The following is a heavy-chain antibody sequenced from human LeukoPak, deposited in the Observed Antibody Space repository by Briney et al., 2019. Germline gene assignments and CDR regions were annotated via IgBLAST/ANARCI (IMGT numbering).Heavy chain of an antibody. V-gene: IGHV1-2*02. Sequence: ASVKVSCKASGYTFTGYYMHWVRQTPGQGLEWMGWINLNSDDTNYAQKFQGRVTMTRDTSISTAYMELGSLRSDDTAVYHCARGGYFDRPDYWGQGTLVTVSS. CDR2: INLNSDDT. D-gene: IGHD3-9*01. CDR3: ARGGYFDRPDY. J-gene: IGHJ4*02. CDR1: GYTFTGYY.